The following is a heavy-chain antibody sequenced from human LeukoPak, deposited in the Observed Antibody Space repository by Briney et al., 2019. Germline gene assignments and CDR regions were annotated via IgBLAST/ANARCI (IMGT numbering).Heavy chain of an antibody. CDR3: ASVLGYCSGGSCYGGAFDI. J-gene: IGHJ3*02. D-gene: IGHD2-15*01. CDR2: IYTSGST. Sequence: SETLSLTCTVSGGSISSYYWSWIRQPAGKGLEWIGRIYTSGSTNYNPSLKSRVTMSVDTSKNQFSLKLSSVTAADTAVYYCASVLGYCSGGSCYGGAFDIRGQGTMVTVSS. CDR1: GGSISSYY. V-gene: IGHV4-4*07.